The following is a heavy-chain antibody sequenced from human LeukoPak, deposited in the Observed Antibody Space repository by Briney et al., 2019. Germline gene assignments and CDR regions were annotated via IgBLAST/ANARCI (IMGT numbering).Heavy chain of an antibody. CDR1: GGSFSGYY. CDR3: ESGPGGGWFDP. D-gene: IGHD1-1*01. J-gene: IGHJ5*02. V-gene: IGHV4-34*01. CDR2: INQSGST. Sequence: SETLSLTCAVYGGSFSGYYSCWICHRPGKGLGWVGEINQSGSTNYNPPLKIRVTIPVATSKNQSPLKLRPGTVAATAVYYCESGPGGGWFDPWGQGTLVTVSS.